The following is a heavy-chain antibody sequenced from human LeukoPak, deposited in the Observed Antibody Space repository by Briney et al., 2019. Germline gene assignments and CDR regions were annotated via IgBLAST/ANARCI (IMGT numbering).Heavy chain of an antibody. D-gene: IGHD6-13*01. CDR3: ARDDIAAGDY. V-gene: IGHV3-7*04. J-gene: IGHJ4*02. CDR2: IKEDGSEK. CDR1: GFNFRRYW. Sequence: GWSLRLSCEASGFNFRRYWMSWVRQAPGKGLEWVANIKEDGSEKYYMDSVKGRFTISRDNAKNSVYLQMNSLRAEDTAVYYCARDDIAAGDYWGQGTLVTVSS.